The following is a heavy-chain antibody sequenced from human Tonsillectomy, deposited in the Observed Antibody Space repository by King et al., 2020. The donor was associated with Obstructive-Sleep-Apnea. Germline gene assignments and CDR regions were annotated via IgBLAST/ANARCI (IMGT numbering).Heavy chain of an antibody. CDR2: INPDSGDT. CDR3: ARVGTGWSDDY. V-gene: IGHV1-2*04. J-gene: IGHJ4*02. Sequence: GQLVQSGAEVKKPGDSVKVSCRASGYTFNGYYMHWVRQAPGQGLEWMGWINPDSGDTNYAQRFQGWVTMTRDTSISTAYMELSRLTSDDTAIYYCARVGTGWSDDYWGQGTLVTVSS. D-gene: IGHD6-19*01. CDR1: GYTFNGYY.